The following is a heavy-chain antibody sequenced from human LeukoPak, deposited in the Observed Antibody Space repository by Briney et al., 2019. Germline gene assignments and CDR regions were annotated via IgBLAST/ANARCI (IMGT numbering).Heavy chain of an antibody. CDR3: ATHCSSTSCYYGEFDY. CDR2: FDPEDGET. Sequence: ASVKVSCKVSGYTLTELSMHWVRQAPGKGLEWMGGFDPEDGETIYAQKFQGRVTMTEDTSTDTAYMELSSLRPEDTAVYYCATHCSSTSCYYGEFDYWGQGTLVTVSS. V-gene: IGHV1-24*01. CDR1: GYTLTELS. J-gene: IGHJ4*02. D-gene: IGHD2-2*01.